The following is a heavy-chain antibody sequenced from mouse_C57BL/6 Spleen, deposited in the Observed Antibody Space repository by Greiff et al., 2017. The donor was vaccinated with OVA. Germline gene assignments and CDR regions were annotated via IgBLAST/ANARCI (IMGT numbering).Heavy chain of an antibody. J-gene: IGHJ3*01. D-gene: IGHD4-1*01. CDR1: GYNIKDYY. V-gene: IGHV14-2*01. CDR2: IDPEDGET. CDR3: ARSEDWSWFAY. Sequence: VQLQQSGAELVKPGASVKLSCTASGYNIKDYYMHWVKQRTEQGLEWIGRIDPEDGETKSAPKFQGKATITADTSSNTAYLQLSSLTSEDTAVYYCARSEDWSWFAYWGQGTLVTVSA.